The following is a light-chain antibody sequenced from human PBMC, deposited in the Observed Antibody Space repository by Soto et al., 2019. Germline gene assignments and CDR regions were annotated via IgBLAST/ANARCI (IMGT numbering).Light chain of an antibody. Sequence: DIQMTQPPSTLSASVGDTVTVTCRASQSVSGCLAWYQQKPGKAPKLLIYAASSLQSGVPSRFSGSGSGTDFTLTINSLQPEDFATYYCQHANSFPRTFGPGTKVDIK. CDR3: QHANSFPRT. CDR1: QSVSGC. V-gene: IGKV1-12*01. J-gene: IGKJ3*01. CDR2: AAS.